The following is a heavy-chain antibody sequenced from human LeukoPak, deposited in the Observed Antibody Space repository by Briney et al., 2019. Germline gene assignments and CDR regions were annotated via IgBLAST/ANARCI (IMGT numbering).Heavy chain of an antibody. J-gene: IGHJ6*03. CDR1: GFTFDDYG. CDR3: ARVRAYDSSGYYYHYYYYMDV. Sequence: TGGSRRLSCAASGFTFDDYGMSWVRQAPGKGLEWVSGINWNGGSTGYADSVKGRFTISRDNAKNSLYLQMNSLRAEDTALYYCARVRAYDSSGYYYHYYYYMDVWGKGTTVTVSS. D-gene: IGHD3-22*01. V-gene: IGHV3-20*04. CDR2: INWNGGST.